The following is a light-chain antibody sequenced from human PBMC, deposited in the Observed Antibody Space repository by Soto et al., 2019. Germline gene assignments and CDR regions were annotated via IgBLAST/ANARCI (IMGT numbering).Light chain of an antibody. J-gene: IGKJ1*01. V-gene: IGKV1-5*01. Sequence: NLRARVGPSVYITSRASQSISSWLAWYQQKPGKAPNLLIYDASSLESGVPSSFSGSGPGTEYTLAIRSLHPDYFAPHFYQHYRSDAERFSRGTKVDIK. CDR1: QSISSW. CDR2: DAS. CDR3: QHYRSDAER.